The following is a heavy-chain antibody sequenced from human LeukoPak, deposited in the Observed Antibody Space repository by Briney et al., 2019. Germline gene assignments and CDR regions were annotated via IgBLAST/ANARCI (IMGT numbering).Heavy chain of an antibody. CDR2: IYHSGST. D-gene: IGHD5-18*01. Sequence: PSETLSLTCTVSGYSISSGHYWGWIRQPPGKGLEWIGSIYHSGSTYYNPSLKSRVTISVDTSKNQFSLKLSSVTAADTAVYYCARDSGYSYGFDYWGQGTLVTVSS. CDR1: GYSISSGHY. CDR3: ARDSGYSYGFDY. V-gene: IGHV4-38-2*02. J-gene: IGHJ4*02.